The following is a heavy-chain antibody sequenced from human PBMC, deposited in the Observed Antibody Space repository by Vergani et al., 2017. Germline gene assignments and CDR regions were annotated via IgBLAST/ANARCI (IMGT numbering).Heavy chain of an antibody. CDR2: INHSGST. D-gene: IGHD6-19*01. J-gene: IGHJ4*02. CDR1: GGSFSGYY. CDR3: ARGGLAVAGTGGRFDY. V-gene: IGHV4-34*01. Sequence: QLQLQQWGAGLLKPSETLSLTCAVYGGSFSGYYWSWIRQPPGKGLEWIGEINHSGSTNYNPSLKSRVTISVDTSKNQFSLKLSSVTAADTAVYYCARGGLAVAGTGGRFDYWGQGTLVTVSS.